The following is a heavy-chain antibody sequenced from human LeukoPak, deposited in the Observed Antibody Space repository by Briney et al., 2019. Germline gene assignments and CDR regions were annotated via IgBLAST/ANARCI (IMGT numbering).Heavy chain of an antibody. D-gene: IGHD2-2*01. V-gene: IGHV1-46*01. CDR1: GYTFTSYY. J-gene: IGHJ4*02. CDR3: ARDFLPAAPFDY. Sequence: AASAKVSFKASGYTFTSYYMHWVRQAPGQGLEWMGIINPSGGSTSYAQKFQGRVTMTRDTSTSTVYMELSSLRSEDTAVYYCARDFLPAAPFDYWGQGTLVTVSS. CDR2: INPSGGST.